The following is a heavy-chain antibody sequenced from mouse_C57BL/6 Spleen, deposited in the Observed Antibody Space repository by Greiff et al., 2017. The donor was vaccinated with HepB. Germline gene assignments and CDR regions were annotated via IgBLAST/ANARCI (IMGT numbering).Heavy chain of an antibody. CDR3: ARGALTGYFDY. CDR2: IYPSDSET. CDR1: GYTFTSYW. J-gene: IGHJ2*01. V-gene: IGHV1-61*01. D-gene: IGHD4-1*01. Sequence: QVQLQQSGAELVRPGSSVKLSCKASGYTFTSYWMDWVKQRPGQGLEWIGNIYPSDSETHYNQKFKDKATLTVDKSSSTAYMQLSSLTSEDSAVYYCARGALTGYFDYWGQGTTLTVSS.